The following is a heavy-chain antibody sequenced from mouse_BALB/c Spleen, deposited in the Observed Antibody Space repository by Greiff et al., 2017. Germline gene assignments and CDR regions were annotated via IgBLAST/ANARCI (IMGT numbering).Heavy chain of an antibody. CDR1: GYTFTTYP. CDR3: ARRGYDRGGYFDY. V-gene: IGHV1-47*01. CDR2: FHPYNDDT. Sequence: QVQLKESGAELVKPGASVKMSCKASGYTFTTYPIEWMKQNHGKSLEWIGNFHPYNDDTKYNEKFKGKAKLTVEKSSSTVYLELRRLTSDDSAVYYCARRGYDRGGYFDYWGQGTTLTVSS. D-gene: IGHD2-2*01. J-gene: IGHJ2*01.